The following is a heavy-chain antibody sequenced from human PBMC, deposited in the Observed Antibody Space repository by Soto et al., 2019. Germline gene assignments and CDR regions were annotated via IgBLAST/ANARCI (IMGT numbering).Heavy chain of an antibody. J-gene: IGHJ4*02. V-gene: IGHV4-31*03. CDR3: AIFAIWSGYYYFDY. D-gene: IGHD3-3*01. Sequence: SETLSLTCTVSGGSISSGGYYWSWIRQHPGKGLEWIGYIYYSGSTYYNPSLKSRVTISVDTSKNQFSLKLSSVTAADTAVYYCAIFAIWSGYYYFDYWCQGTLGTVFS. CDR2: IYYSGST. CDR1: GGSISSGGYY.